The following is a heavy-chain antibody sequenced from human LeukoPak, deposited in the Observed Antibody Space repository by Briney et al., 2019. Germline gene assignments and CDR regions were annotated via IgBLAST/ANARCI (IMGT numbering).Heavy chain of an antibody. CDR2: IIPILGIA. Sequence: SVKVSCKASGGTFSSYAISWVRQAPGQGLEWMGRIIPILGIANYAQKFQGRVTITADKSTSTAYMELSSLRSEDTAVYYCARGVVVPAARSDAFDIWGQGTMVTVSS. V-gene: IGHV1-69*04. D-gene: IGHD2-2*01. J-gene: IGHJ3*02. CDR3: ARGVVVPAARSDAFDI. CDR1: GGTFSSYA.